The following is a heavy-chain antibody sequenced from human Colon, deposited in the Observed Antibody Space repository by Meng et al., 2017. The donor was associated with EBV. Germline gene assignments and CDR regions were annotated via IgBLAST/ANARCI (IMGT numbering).Heavy chain of an antibody. CDR3: ASFDHIPRRNYFDY. Sequence: QGQHQGPGQGLVAPSQTLSPTCTVSGGSMSSGNYYWSWIRQPPGKGLEWIGYIHHSGSAYYNPSLKSRVSISVDTSKNQFSLNLNSMTAADTAVYYCASFDHIPRRNYFDYWGQGTLVTVSS. CDR2: IHHSGSA. J-gene: IGHJ4*02. CDR1: GGSMSSGNYY. D-gene: IGHD2-21*01. V-gene: IGHV4-30-4*01.